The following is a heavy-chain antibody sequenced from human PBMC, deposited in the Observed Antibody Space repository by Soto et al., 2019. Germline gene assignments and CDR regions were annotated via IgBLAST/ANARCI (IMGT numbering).Heavy chain of an antibody. CDR2: IYYSGST. Sequence: PSVPMSQNCIVTDGSNSLQCRSWIWQPAERGLEWMGYIYYSGSTNYNPSLKSRVTISVDTSANQFSLQLSSVTAADTAVYYCARVVVGQYSGYESYFDYWGQGTLVTGS. CDR3: ARVVVGQYSGYESYFDY. V-gene: IGHV4-59*11. D-gene: IGHD5-12*01. J-gene: IGHJ4*02. CDR1: DGSNSLQC.